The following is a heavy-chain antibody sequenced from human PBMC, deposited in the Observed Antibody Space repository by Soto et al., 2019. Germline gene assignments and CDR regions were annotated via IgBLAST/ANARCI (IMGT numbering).Heavy chain of an antibody. CDR3: ARAVAVAADFDY. D-gene: IGHD6-19*01. CDR1: GYTFTGYA. CDR2: INAGNGNT. V-gene: IGHV1-3*01. J-gene: IGHJ4*02. Sequence: QVQLVQSGAEAKKPGASVKVSCKASGYTFTGYAMHWVRQAPGQRLEWMGWINAGNGNTKYSQKFQGRVTITRDTSSSTAYMELSSLRSENTSVDYCARAVAVAADFDYWGQGTLVTVSS.